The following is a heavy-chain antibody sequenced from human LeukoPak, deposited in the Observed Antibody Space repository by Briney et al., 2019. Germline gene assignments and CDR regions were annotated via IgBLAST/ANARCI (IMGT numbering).Heavy chain of an antibody. CDR2: ISYDGTDR. J-gene: IGHJ6*02. CDR1: GFTFSVYG. CDR3: AKAGYSSGWTRYYGMDV. V-gene: IGHV3-30*18. D-gene: IGHD6-19*01. Sequence: PGGSLRLSCAASGFTFSVYGMYWVRQPPGKGLEWVALISYDGTDRYHVDSVKGRFTISRDNSNNTLYLQMNSLRPDDTAVYYCAKAGYSSGWTRYYGMDVWGQGTTGAVSS.